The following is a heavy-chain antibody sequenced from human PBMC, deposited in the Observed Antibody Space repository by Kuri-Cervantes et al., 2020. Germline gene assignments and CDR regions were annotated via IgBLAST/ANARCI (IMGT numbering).Heavy chain of an antibody. V-gene: IGHV3-53*05. CDR1: GFTVSSNY. J-gene: IGHJ4*02. CDR3: ARGPEAGYSSSWDFDY. Sequence: GGSLRLSCAASGFTVSSNYMSWVRQAPGKGLEWVSVIYSGGSTYYADSVKGRFTISRDNSKNTLYLQMNSLRAEDTAVYYCARGPEAGYSSSWDFDYWGQGTLVTVSS. CDR2: IYSGGST. D-gene: IGHD6-13*01.